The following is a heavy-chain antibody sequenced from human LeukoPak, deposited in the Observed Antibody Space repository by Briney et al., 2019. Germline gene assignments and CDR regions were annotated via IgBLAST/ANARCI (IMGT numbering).Heavy chain of an antibody. CDR2: ISSSGSTI. V-gene: IGHV3-48*03. D-gene: IGHD3-10*01. Sequence: GGSLRLSCAASGFTFSSYEMNWVRQAPRRGLEWVSYISSSGSTIYYADSVKGRFTISRDNAKNSLYLQMNSLRAEDTAVYYCARDRYYGSGIYDYWGQGTLVTVSS. CDR3: ARDRYYGSGIYDY. CDR1: GFTFSSYE. J-gene: IGHJ4*02.